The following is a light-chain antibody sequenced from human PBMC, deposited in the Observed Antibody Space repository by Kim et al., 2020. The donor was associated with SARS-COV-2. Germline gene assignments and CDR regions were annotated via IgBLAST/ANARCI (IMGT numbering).Light chain of an antibody. CDR1: QSVGNS. V-gene: IGKV3-11*01. Sequence: LSPGERATRSCRASQSVGNSLAWFQPNPGQAPRLLIFETSNRATGIPARFSGSGSGTAFTLTISSLEPEDFAVYYCQQRYNWPLTFGGGTKVDIK. CDR3: QQRYNWPLT. J-gene: IGKJ4*01. CDR2: ETS.